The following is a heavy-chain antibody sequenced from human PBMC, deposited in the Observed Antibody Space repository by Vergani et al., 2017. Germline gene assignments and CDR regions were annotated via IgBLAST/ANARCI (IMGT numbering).Heavy chain of an antibody. CDR2: ITYNGGRT. J-gene: IGHJ4*02. CDR3: AKDYNIMGALHY. Sequence: EVRLVESGGRLVQPGRSLRLSCAASGFTFNIYAMSWVRQAPGKGLEWVSTITYNGGRTYYADSVTGRFTISRDNSKNTLFLQLKTLRAEDTGVYYCAKDYNIMGALHYWGQGTLVAVSS. CDR1: GFTFNIYA. V-gene: IGHV3-23*04. D-gene: IGHD5-12*01.